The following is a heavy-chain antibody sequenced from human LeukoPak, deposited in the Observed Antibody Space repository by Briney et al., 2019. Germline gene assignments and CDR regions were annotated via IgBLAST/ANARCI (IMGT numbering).Heavy chain of an antibody. D-gene: IGHD3-10*01. CDR3: AKDFTMVRGSELDY. Sequence: GGSLRLSCAASGFTFSSYAMHWVRQAPGKGLEWVAVISYDGSNKYYADSVKGRFTISRDNSKNTLYLQMNSLRAEDTAVYYCAKDFTMVRGSELDYWGQGTLVTVSS. CDR2: ISYDGSNK. CDR1: GFTFSSYA. J-gene: IGHJ4*02. V-gene: IGHV3-30-3*01.